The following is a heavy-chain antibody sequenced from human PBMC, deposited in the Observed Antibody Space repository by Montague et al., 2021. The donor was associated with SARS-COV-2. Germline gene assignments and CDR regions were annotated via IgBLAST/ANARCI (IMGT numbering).Heavy chain of an antibody. Sequence: SLRLSCAASGFTFSSYWMSWVRQAPGKGLEWVANIKQDGSEKYYLDSVKVRFTISRDNAKNSLYLQMNSLRAEDTAVYYCARDPYSSSWLDAFDIWGQGTMVTVSS. J-gene: IGHJ3*02. CDR1: GFTFSSYW. D-gene: IGHD6-13*01. V-gene: IGHV3-7*01. CDR2: IKQDGSEK. CDR3: ARDPYSSSWLDAFDI.